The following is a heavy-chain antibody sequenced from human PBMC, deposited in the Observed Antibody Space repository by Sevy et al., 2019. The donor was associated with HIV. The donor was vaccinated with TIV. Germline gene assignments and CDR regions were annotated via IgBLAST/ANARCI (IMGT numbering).Heavy chain of an antibody. CDR2: IYYSGST. Sequence: SETLSLTCTVSDGSISSGDYYWSWIRQPPGKGLEWIGYIYYSGSTYYNPSLKSRVTISVDTSKNQFSLKLSSVTAADTAVYYCARAYGSGSYYNGYAFDIWGQGTMVTVSS. V-gene: IGHV4-30-4*01. D-gene: IGHD3-10*01. CDR1: DGSISSGDYY. CDR3: ARAYGSGSYYNGYAFDI. J-gene: IGHJ3*02.